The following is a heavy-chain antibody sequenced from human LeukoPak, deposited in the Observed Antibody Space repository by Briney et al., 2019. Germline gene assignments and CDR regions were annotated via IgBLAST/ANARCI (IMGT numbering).Heavy chain of an antibody. J-gene: IGHJ4*02. CDR1: GGSISSSSNY. D-gene: IGHD6-13*01. CDR3: AREDELAFDY. CDR2: IYYSGST. Sequence: KPSETLSLTCTVSGGSISSSSNYWGWIRQPPGKGLEWIGRIYYSGSTYYNSSLKSRVTISVDTSKNQFSLKLSSVTAADTAVYYCAREDELAFDYWGQGTLVTVSS. V-gene: IGHV4-39*07.